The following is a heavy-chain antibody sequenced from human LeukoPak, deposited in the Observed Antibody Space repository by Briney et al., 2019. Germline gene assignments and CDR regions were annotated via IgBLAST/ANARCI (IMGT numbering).Heavy chain of an antibody. CDR3: ARGVDFERAFDP. CDR1: GYTFTSYY. V-gene: IGHV1-46*01. J-gene: IGHJ5*02. Sequence: GASVKASCKASGYTFTSYYMHWVRQAPGQGLEWMGIINPSGGSTSYAQKFQGRVTMTRNTSISTAYMELSSLRSEDTAVYYCARGVDFERAFDPWGQGTLVTVSS. D-gene: IGHD1-1*01. CDR2: INPSGGST.